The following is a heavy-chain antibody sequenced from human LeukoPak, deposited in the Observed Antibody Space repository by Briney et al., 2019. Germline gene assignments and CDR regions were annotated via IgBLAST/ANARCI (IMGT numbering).Heavy chain of an antibody. CDR3: ARGGRWELPRPYAFDI. V-gene: IGHV1-2*02. CDR2: INPNNVGT. D-gene: IGHD1-26*01. CDR1: GYTFTGYY. J-gene: IGHJ3*02. Sequence: ASVKVSCKASGYTFTGYYMHWVRQAPGQGLEWMGWINPNNVGTNYAQKFQGRVTMTRDTSISTAYMELRNLRSDDTAVYYCARGGRWELPRPYAFDIWGEGTMVTVSS.